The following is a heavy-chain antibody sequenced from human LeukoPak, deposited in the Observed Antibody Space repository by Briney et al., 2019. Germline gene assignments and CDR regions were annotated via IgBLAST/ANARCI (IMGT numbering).Heavy chain of an antibody. V-gene: IGHV1-69*13. Sequence: SVKVSCKSSGGTFSIYASSWVRHAPGQGLEWMGGIIPIFGTANYAQKFQGRVTITADESTSTAYMELSSLRSEDTAVYYCAIDGYSYGYSAYWGQGPLVTVSS. J-gene: IGHJ4*02. D-gene: IGHD5-18*01. CDR1: GGTFSIYA. CDR3: AIDGYSYGYSAY. CDR2: IIPIFGTA.